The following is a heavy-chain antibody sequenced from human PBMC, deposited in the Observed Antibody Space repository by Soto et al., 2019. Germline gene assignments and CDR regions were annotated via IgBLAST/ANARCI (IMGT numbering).Heavy chain of an antibody. J-gene: IGHJ4*02. CDR3: ARDSSIPMIVVVTFDFDY. CDR1: GYTFTSYY. CDR2: INPSGGST. Sequence: ASVKVSCKASGYTFTSYYMHWVRQAPGQGLEWMGIINPSGGSTSYAQKFQGRVTMTRDTSTSTVYMELSSLRSEDTAVYYCARDSSIPMIVVVTFDFDYWGQGTLVTVSS. D-gene: IGHD3-22*01. V-gene: IGHV1-46*03.